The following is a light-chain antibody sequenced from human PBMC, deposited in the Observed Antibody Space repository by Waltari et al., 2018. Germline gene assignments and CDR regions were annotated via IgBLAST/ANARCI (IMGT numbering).Light chain of an antibody. CDR2: DAS. J-gene: IGKJ2*01. CDR3: QQYDSLPPYN. Sequence: DIQMTQSPSSLSASVGDRVSITCQASQDIDKKLNWYQHKPGRAPNLLIYDASNLAAGVPSRFSGSGSGTDFTLTITGLHPEDFATYYCQQYDSLPPYNFGQGTRLQIK. V-gene: IGKV1-33*01. CDR1: QDIDKK.